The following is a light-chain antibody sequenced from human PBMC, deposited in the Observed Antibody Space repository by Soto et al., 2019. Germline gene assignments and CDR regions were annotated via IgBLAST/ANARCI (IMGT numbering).Light chain of an antibody. J-gene: IGKJ1*01. V-gene: IGKV3-20*01. CDR3: QQYGRP. Sequence: EIVLTQAPGTLSFSPGERATLSCRASQSVTSDYLAWYQQKPGQAPRLLIHGASSRATGIPDRFSGSRSGTDFTLTISRLEPEDFAVFYCQQYGRPFGQGTKVDIK. CDR2: GAS. CDR1: QSVTSDY.